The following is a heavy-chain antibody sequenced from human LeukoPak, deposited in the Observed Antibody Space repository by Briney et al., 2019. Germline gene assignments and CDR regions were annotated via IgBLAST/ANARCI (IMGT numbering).Heavy chain of an antibody. Sequence: VASVKVSCKASGYTFTSYDINWVRQATGQGLEWMGWMNPNSGNTGYAQKFQGRVTMTRNTSISTAYMELSSLRSEDTAVYYCARRNYDFWSGYVQAFDIWGQGTMVTVSS. CDR2: MNPNSGNT. D-gene: IGHD3-3*01. V-gene: IGHV1-8*01. J-gene: IGHJ3*02. CDR3: ARRNYDFWSGYVQAFDI. CDR1: GYTFTSYD.